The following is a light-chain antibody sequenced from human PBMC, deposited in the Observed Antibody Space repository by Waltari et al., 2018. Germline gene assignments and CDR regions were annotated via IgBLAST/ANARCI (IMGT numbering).Light chain of an antibody. CDR1: QSVSSN. CDR3: QQYNNWPRT. J-gene: IGKJ2*01. V-gene: IGKV3-15*01. CDR2: GSS. Sequence: IVMTQSPATLSVSPGERATLSCRASQSVSSNLAWYQQKPGQAPRLLIYGSSTRATGIPARFSGSGSGTEFTLTISSLQSEDFAVYYCQQYNNWPRTFGQGTKLELK.